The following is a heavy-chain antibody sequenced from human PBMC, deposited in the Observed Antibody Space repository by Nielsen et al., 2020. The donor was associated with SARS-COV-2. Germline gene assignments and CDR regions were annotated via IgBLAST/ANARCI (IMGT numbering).Heavy chain of an antibody. J-gene: IGHJ4*02. CDR2: IIPIFGTA. D-gene: IGHD2-2*01. Sequence: SVKVSCKASGGTFSSYAISWVRQAPGQGLEWMGGIIPIFGTANYAQKFQGRVTITADESTSTAYMELSSLRSEDTAVYYCARHDGLDCSSTSCYSFDYWGQGTLVTVSS. CDR3: ARHDGLDCSSTSCYSFDY. V-gene: IGHV1-69*13. CDR1: GGTFSSYA.